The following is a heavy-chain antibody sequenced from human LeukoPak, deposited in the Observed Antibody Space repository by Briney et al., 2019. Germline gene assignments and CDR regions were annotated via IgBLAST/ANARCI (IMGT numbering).Heavy chain of an antibody. V-gene: IGHV3-30-3*01. CDR3: ASGWQLGNFDY. D-gene: IGHD6-6*01. J-gene: IGHJ4*02. CDR2: ISYDGSNK. Sequence: GGSVRLSCAASGFTFSSYAMHWVRKAPGKGLEWVAVISYDGSNKYYADSVKGRFTISRDNSKNTLYLQMNSLRAEDTAVYYCASGWQLGNFDYWGQGTLVTVSS. CDR1: GFTFSSYA.